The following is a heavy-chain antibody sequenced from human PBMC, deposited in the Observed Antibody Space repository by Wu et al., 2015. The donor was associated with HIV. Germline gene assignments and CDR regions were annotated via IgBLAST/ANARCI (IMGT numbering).Heavy chain of an antibody. J-gene: IGHJ4*02. V-gene: IGHV1-2*02. CDR1: GYTFGNYY. CDR2: INPSGGST. D-gene: IGHD4-11*01. Sequence: QVRLVQSGAEVKKPGASVKVSCGTSGYTFGNYYIHWLRQAPGQGLEWMAWINPSGGSTIYSENFEGRVTVTRDTSMKTVYMELDSLRSGDTAVYYCARDATPITTEFDYWGQGTLITVSS. CDR3: ARDATPITTEFDY.